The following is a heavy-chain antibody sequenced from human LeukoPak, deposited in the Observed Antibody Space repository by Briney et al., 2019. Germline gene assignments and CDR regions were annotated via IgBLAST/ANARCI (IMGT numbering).Heavy chain of an antibody. D-gene: IGHD1-26*01. CDR2: IYSGGST. CDR3: AKDGGSYYHELYYFDY. J-gene: IGHJ4*02. V-gene: IGHV3-66*02. Sequence: GGSLRLSCAASGFTVSSNYMSWVRQAPGKGLEWVSVIYSGGSTYYADSVKGRFTISRDNSKNTLYLQMNSLRAEDTAVYYCAKDGGSYYHELYYFDYWGQGTLVTVSS. CDR1: GFTVSSNY.